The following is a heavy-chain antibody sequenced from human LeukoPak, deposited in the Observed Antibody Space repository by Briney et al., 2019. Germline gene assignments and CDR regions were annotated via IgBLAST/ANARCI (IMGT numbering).Heavy chain of an antibody. CDR1: GFTVSNSW. Sequence: PGGSLRLSCAASGFTVSNSWMFWVRQAPGKGLMYVSEINNDGNRIRYVDSVRGRFTISRDAAKNTLCLQMNSLRDDDTAMYYCARGGLSGGFDYWGQGILVTVSS. J-gene: IGHJ4*02. D-gene: IGHD3-16*01. CDR3: ARGGLSGGFDY. V-gene: IGHV3-74*01. CDR2: INNDGNRI.